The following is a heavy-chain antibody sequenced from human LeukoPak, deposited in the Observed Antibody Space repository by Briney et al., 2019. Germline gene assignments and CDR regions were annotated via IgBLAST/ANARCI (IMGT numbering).Heavy chain of an antibody. CDR2: INHSGST. V-gene: IGHV4-34*01. J-gene: IGHJ5*02. CDR3: ARGLGAYGDYVRPRFDP. Sequence: SETLSLTCAVYGGSYSGYYWSWIRQPPGKGLEWIGEINHSGSTNYNPSLKSRVTISVDTSKNQFSLKLSSVTAADAAVYYCARGLGAYGDYVRPRFDPWGQGTLVTVSS. CDR1: GGSYSGYY. D-gene: IGHD4-17*01.